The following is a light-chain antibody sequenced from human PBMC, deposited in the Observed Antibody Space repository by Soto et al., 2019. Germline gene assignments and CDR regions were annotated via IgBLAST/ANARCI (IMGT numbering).Light chain of an antibody. Sequence: EIVLTQSPGTLSLSPGERATLSCRASQSVSSSYLAWYQQKPGQAPRXXIYGASSRATGIPDRFSGSGSGTDFTLTISRLEPEDFAVYYCQQYGSSPWTFGQGTKVDIK. CDR3: QQYGSSPWT. V-gene: IGKV3-20*01. J-gene: IGKJ1*01. CDR2: GAS. CDR1: QSVSSSY.